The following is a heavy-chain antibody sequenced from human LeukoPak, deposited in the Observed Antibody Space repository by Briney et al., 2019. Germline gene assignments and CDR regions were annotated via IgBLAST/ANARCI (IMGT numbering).Heavy chain of an antibody. CDR2: IYHSGST. CDR3: ARAPSGRDGYNSGVWCFDY. J-gene: IGHJ4*02. V-gene: IGHV4-30-2*01. CDR1: GGSISSGGYS. Sequence: PSQTLSLTCAVSGGSISSGGYSWSWIRQPPGKGLEWIGYIYHSGSTYYNPSLKSRVTISVDRSKNQFSLKLSSVTAADTAVYYCARAPSGRDGYNSGVWCFDYWGQGTLVTVSS. D-gene: IGHD5-24*01.